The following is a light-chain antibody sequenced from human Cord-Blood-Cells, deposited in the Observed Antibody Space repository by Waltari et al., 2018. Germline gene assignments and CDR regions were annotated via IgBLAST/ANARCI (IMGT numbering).Light chain of an antibody. Sequence: EIVMTQSPAILSVSTGDRATLSCRASQSVSSTLAWYQQKPRQAPRLLIYGASTRAASIPARFSGSWSATYFTLTISILQSEDFAVYCCQQYNNWPYTFGQGTKVEIK. J-gene: IGKJ2*01. CDR1: QSVSST. CDR3: QQYNNWPYT. CDR2: GAS. V-gene: IGKV3-15*01.